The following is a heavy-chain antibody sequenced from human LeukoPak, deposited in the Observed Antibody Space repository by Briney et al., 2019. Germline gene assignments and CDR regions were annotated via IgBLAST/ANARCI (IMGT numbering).Heavy chain of an antibody. V-gene: IGHV4-34*01. D-gene: IGHD5-18*01. CDR3: ARRWIQLWLTTYYFDY. CDR1: GGSFSGYY. CDR2: INHSGST. J-gene: IGHJ4*02. Sequence: SETLSLTCAVYGGSFSGYYWSWIRQPPRKGLEWIGEINHSGSTNYNPSLKSRVTISVDTSKSQFSLKLSSVTAADTAVYYCARRWIQLWLTTYYFDYWGQGTLVTVSS.